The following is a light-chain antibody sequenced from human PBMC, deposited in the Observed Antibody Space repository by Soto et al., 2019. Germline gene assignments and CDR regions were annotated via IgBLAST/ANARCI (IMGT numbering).Light chain of an antibody. CDR1: QSVSSY. CDR2: DAS. V-gene: IGKV3-11*01. J-gene: IGKJ1*01. CDR3: QHRSNWPWT. Sequence: EIVLTQSPATLSLSPGERATLSCRASQSVSSYLAWYQQKPGQAPRLLIYDASNRATGIPARFSGSGSGTDFSLTISSLEPEDFAVYYCQHRSNWPWTFGQGTKVEIK.